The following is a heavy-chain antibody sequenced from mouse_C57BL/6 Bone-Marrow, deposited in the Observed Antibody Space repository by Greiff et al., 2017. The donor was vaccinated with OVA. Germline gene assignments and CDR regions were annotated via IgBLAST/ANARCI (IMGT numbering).Heavy chain of an antibody. J-gene: IGHJ4*01. D-gene: IGHD1-1*01. V-gene: IGHV2-2*01. Sequence: QVQLQQSGPGLVQPSQSLSITCTVSGFSLTSYGVHWVRQSPGKGLEWLGVIWSGGSTDYNAAFISSLSISKDNSKSQVFFQMNSLQADDTAIYYCARNPNYYGSSYWYAMDYWGQGTSVTVSS. CDR3: ARNPNYYGSSYWYAMDY. CDR1: GFSLTSYG. CDR2: IWSGGST.